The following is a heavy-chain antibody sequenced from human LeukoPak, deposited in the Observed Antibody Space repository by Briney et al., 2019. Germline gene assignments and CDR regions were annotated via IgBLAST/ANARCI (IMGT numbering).Heavy chain of an antibody. V-gene: IGHV3-30*02. D-gene: IGHD3-22*01. CDR1: GFIFSNYG. CDR3: TKHDSGSYY. CDR2: MRSDGSDK. Sequence: GGSLRLSCAASGFIFSNYGMHWVRQAPGKGLEWVAFMRSDGSDKHYADSVKGRFTISRDNSKNTLYLQMNSLRAEDTAVYYCTKHDSGSYYWGRGALVTVSS. J-gene: IGHJ4*02.